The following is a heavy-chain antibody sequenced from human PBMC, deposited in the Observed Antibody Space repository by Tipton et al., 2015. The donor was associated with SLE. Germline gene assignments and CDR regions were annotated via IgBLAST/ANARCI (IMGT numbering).Heavy chain of an antibody. V-gene: IGHV4-39*07. CDR2: IYYNGRT. J-gene: IGHJ4*02. Sequence: TLSLTCAVSGDSIRSSSSYWAWISQSPGTGMEWIGRIYYNGRTHYNPSLESRVTMSIDTSKNLFSLKLRSVTAADTAMYYCARGGVGGYDYFDYWGQGTLVTVSS. D-gene: IGHD5-12*01. CDR1: GDSIRSSSSY. CDR3: ARGGVGGYDYFDY.